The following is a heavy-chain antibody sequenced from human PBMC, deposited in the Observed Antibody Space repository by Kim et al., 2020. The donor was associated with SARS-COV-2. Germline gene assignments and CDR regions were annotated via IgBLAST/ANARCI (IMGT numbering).Heavy chain of an antibody. V-gene: IGHV3-30*04. CDR2: ISYDGSNK. J-gene: IGHJ4*02. CDR3: ARGKAVAPPDY. D-gene: IGHD6-19*01. Sequence: GGSLRLSCAASGFTFSSYAMHWVRQAPGKGLEWVAVISYDGSNKYYADSVKGRFTISRDNSKNTLYLQMNSLRAEDTAVYYCARGKAVAPPDYWGQGTLV. CDR1: GFTFSSYA.